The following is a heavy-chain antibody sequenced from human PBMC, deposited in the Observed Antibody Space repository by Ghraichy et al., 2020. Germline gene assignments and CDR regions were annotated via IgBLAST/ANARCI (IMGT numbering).Heavy chain of an antibody. V-gene: IGHV3-48*01. Sequence: GGSLRLSCAASGFTFSSYSMNWVRQAPGKGLEWVSYISSSSTIYYADSVKGRFTISRDNANNSLYLQMNSLRAEDTAVYYCARDKLYGDYGTNWFDPWGQGTPVTV. CDR2: ISSSSTI. D-gene: IGHD4-17*01. J-gene: IGHJ5*02. CDR1: GFTFSSYS. CDR3: ARDKLYGDYGTNWFDP.